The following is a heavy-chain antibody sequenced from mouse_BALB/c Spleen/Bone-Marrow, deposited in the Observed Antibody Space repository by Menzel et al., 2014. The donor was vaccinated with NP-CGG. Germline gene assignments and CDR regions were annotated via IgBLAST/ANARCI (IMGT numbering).Heavy chain of an antibody. V-gene: IGHV5-17*02. D-gene: IGHD2-4*01. Sequence: EVMLVESGGGLVQPGGSRKLSCAASGFTFSSFGMHWVRQAPEKGLEWVAYISNGSSPIYYADTVKGRFTISRDNPKNTLFLQMTSLRSEDTAMYYCARKGAMITHYYAMDYWGQGTSVTVS. CDR1: GFTFSSFG. J-gene: IGHJ4*01. CDR3: ARKGAMITHYYAMDY. CDR2: ISNGSSPI.